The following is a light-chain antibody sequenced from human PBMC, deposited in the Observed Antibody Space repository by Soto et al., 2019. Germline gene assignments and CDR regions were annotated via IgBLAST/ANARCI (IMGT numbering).Light chain of an antibody. CDR1: QAITSA. CDR3: QQFQNYPLT. V-gene: IGKV1D-13*01. J-gene: IGKJ4*01. Sequence: AIQMTQSPSSLSASTGDSVTISCRASQAITSALAWYQQKPGKPPKLLIYDFSTLEGGVTSRFSGSGSGTYFTRSISSLQPEDFATYYCQQFQNYPLTFGGGTNVE. CDR2: DFS.